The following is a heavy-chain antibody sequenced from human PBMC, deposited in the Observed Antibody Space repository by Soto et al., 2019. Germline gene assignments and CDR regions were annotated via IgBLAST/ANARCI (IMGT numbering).Heavy chain of an antibody. CDR1: GFSLSTSGMC. Sequence: SGPTLVNPTQTLTLTCTFSGFSLSTSGMCVSWIRQPPGKALEWLALIDWDDDKYYSTSLKTRLTISKDTSKNQVVLTMTNMDPVDTATYYCARGSALTYFGVFDYWGQGTLDTVSS. V-gene: IGHV2-70*01. CDR2: IDWDDDK. CDR3: ARGSALTYFGVFDY. J-gene: IGHJ4*02. D-gene: IGHD2-21*01.